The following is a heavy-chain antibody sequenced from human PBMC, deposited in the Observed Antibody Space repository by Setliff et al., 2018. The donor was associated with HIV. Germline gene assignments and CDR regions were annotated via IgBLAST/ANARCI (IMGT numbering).Heavy chain of an antibody. CDR3: ARQMTIPGVAVTPVDY. CDR2: ISGSGGST. Sequence: GGSLRLSCAASGFTFSSYAMSWVRQAPGKGLEWVSAISGSGGSTYYADSVKGRFTISRDNSKNTPYLQMNSLRAEDTAVYYCARQMTIPGVAVTPVDYWGQGALVTVSS. J-gene: IGHJ4*02. V-gene: IGHV3-23*01. CDR1: GFTFSSYA. D-gene: IGHD3-3*01.